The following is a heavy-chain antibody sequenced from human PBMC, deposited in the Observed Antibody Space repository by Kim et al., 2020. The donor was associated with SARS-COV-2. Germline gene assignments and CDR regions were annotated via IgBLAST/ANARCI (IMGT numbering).Heavy chain of an antibody. CDR2: INHSGST. D-gene: IGHD4-17*01. Sequence: SETLSLTCAIYGESFTVYYWSWIRQPPGKGLEWIGEINHSGSTNYNPSLKSRVTISLDTSKNQFSLKLSSVTAADTAVYFCARGENGDYGDPYYYYGLDVWGQGTTVTVSS. CDR1: GESFTVYY. CDR3: ARGENGDYGDPYYYYGLDV. J-gene: IGHJ6*02. V-gene: IGHV4-34*01.